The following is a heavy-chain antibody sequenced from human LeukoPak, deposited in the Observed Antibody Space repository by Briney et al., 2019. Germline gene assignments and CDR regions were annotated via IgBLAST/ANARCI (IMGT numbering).Heavy chain of an antibody. V-gene: IGHV1-69*13. Sequence: GASVKVSCKASGGTFSSYAISWVRQAPGQGLEWMGGIIPIFGTANYAQKFQGRVTITADESTSTAYMELSSLRSEDTAVYYCALYSSGWYGGTPFDYWGQGTLVTVSS. J-gene: IGHJ4*02. CDR3: ALYSSGWYGGTPFDY. CDR1: GGTFSSYA. CDR2: IIPIFGTA. D-gene: IGHD6-19*01.